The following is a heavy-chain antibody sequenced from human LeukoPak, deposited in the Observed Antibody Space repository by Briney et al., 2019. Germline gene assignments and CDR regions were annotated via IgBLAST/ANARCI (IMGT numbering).Heavy chain of an antibody. CDR1: GFTLSNAW. J-gene: IGHJ6*02. CDR2: IKSKTDGGTT. CDR3: TTGPLYYYYYGMDV. V-gene: IGHV3-15*01. Sequence: PGGSLRLSCAASGFTLSNAWMSWVRQAPGKGLEWGGRIKSKTDGGTTDYAAPVKGRSTISRDDSKNTLYLQMNSLKTEDTAVYYCTTGPLYYYYYGMDVWGQGTTVTVSS.